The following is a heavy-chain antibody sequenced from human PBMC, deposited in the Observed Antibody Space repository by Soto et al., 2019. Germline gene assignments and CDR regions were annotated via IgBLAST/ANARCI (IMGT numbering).Heavy chain of an antibody. CDR2: IYYNGNT. D-gene: IGHD7-27*01. CDR1: GVSISNNY. J-gene: IGHJ4*02. Sequence: QVQLQESGPGLVKPSETLSLTCTVSGVSISNNYWSWIRQPPGKGLEWIGYIYYNGNTYYNPSLKSRVTMSVDTSRNQISLKLTTVTAADTAVYYCTRANWYSEYWGQGTLVTVSS. V-gene: IGHV4-59*01. CDR3: TRANWYSEY.